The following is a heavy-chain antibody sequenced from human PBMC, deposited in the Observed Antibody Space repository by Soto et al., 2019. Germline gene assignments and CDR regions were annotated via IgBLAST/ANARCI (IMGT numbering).Heavy chain of an antibody. CDR3: ASEEGPTSNYGMDV. V-gene: IGHV3-30-3*01. J-gene: IGHJ6*02. D-gene: IGHD5-12*01. CDR1: GFSFSSYA. CDR2: ISYDGSNK. Sequence: QVQLVESGGGVVQPGRSLRLSCAASGFSFSSYAMHWVRQAPGKGLEWVAIISYDGSNKYYADSVKGRFTISRDNSKNTLYLQMNSLRVEDTAVYYCASEEGPTSNYGMDVWGQGTTVTVSS.